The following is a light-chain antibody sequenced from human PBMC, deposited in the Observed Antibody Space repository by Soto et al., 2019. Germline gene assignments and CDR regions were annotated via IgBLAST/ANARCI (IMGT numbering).Light chain of an antibody. V-gene: IGKV3-20*01. J-gene: IGKJ4*01. CDR1: QSVSSSY. CDR2: GAS. CDR3: QQYNNWLMLT. Sequence: EIVLTQAPGTRSLSPWEGATLSCRASQSVSSSYLAWYQQKPGQAPRLLIYGASSRATGIPDRFSGSGSGTDFTLTISRLEPEDFAVFYCQQYNNWLMLTFGGGTKVDIK.